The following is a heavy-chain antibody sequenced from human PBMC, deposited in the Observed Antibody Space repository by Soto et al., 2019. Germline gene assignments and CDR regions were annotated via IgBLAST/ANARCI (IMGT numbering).Heavy chain of an antibody. V-gene: IGHV4-31*03. D-gene: IGHD1-7*01. Sequence: SETLSLTCTVSGGSISSGGYYWSWIRQHPGKGLEWIGYIYYSGSTYYNPSLKSRVTISVDTSKNQFSLKLSSVTAADTAVYYCARDNMITGTLRWGQGTLVTVSS. CDR2: IYYSGST. CDR3: ARDNMITGTLR. J-gene: IGHJ4*02. CDR1: GGSISSGGYY.